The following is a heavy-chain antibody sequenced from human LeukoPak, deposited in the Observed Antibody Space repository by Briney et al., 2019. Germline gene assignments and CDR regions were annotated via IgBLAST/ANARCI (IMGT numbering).Heavy chain of an antibody. V-gene: IGHV7-4-1*02. Sequence: ASVKVSCKASGYTFTSYAMNWVRQAPGQGLEWMGWINTNTGNPTYAQGFTGRFVFSLDTSVSTAYLQISSLKAEDTAVYHCARAGYSYGYPIFDYWGQGTLVTVSS. CDR2: INTNTGNP. D-gene: IGHD5-18*01. J-gene: IGHJ4*02. CDR1: GYTFTSYA. CDR3: ARAGYSYGYPIFDY.